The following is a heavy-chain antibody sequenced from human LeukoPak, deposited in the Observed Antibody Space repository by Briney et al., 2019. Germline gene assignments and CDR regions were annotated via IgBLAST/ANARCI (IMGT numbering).Heavy chain of an antibody. CDR3: ARGSCILGYCSGGLRRKYGMDV. V-gene: IGHV3-13*04. J-gene: IGHJ6*02. CDR1: GFTFSSYD. D-gene: IGHD2-15*01. Sequence: LSGGSLRLSCAASGFTFSSYDMHWVRQATGKGLEWVSAIGTAGDTYYPGSVKGRFTISRENAKNSLYLQMNSLRAGDTAVYYCARGSCILGYCSGGLRRKYGMDVWGQGTTVTVSS. CDR2: IGTAGDT.